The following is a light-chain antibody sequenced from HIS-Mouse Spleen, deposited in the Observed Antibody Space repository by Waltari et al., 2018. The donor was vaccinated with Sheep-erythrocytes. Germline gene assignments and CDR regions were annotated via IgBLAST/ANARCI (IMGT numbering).Light chain of an antibody. V-gene: IGLV1-40*01. J-gene: IGLJ2*01. CDR1: SPNIGAGYD. Sequence: QSVLTQPPSVSGAPGQRVTISCTGSSPNIGAGYDVHRDQPLPGTAPKLLIYGNSNRPSGVPDRFSGSKSGTSASLAITGLQAEDEADYYCQSYDSSLSGVVFGGGTKLTVL. CDR2: GNS. CDR3: QSYDSSLSGVV.